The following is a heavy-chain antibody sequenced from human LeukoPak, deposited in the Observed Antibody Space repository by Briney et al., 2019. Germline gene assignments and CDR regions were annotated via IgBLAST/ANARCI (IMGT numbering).Heavy chain of an antibody. Sequence: SETLSLTCTVSGASISNYYWNWIRQPPGKGLEWIGSIYYSGSTYYNPSLKSRVTISVDTSKNQFSLKLSSVTAADTAVYYCARRPGGDAFDIWGQGTMVTVSS. V-gene: IGHV4-59*05. D-gene: IGHD1-26*01. CDR3: ARRPGGDAFDI. CDR2: IYYSGST. CDR1: GASISNYY. J-gene: IGHJ3*02.